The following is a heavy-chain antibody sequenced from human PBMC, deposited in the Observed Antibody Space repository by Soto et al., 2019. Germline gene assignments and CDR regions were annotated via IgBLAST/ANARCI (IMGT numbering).Heavy chain of an antibody. CDR3: ARDGTEYYGEYYDY. CDR2: IGTRGNTK. J-gene: IGHJ4*02. D-gene: IGHD4-17*01. CDR1: AFTFSDYY. V-gene: IGHV3-11*01. Sequence: GGSLRLSCATSAFTFSDYYMSWIRQAPGKGLEWVSYIGTRGNTKYYADSVRGRFTISRDNAKNSLYLQMNSLRADDTAVYYWARDGTEYYGEYYDYWGQGIPVTVSS.